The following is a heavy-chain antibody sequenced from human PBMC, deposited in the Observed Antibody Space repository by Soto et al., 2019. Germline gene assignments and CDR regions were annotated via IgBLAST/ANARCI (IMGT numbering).Heavy chain of an antibody. CDR2: IWYDGSNK. CDR1: GFTFSSYG. CDR3: ARGGTDYGGNSDY. D-gene: IGHD4-17*01. V-gene: IGHV3-33*01. J-gene: IGHJ4*02. Sequence: QVQLVESGGGVVQPGRSLRLSCAASGFTFSSYGIHWVRQAPGKGLEWVAVIWYDGSNKYYADSVKGRFTISRDNSKNTLYLQMNSLRAEDTAVYYCARGGTDYGGNSDYWGQGTLVTVSS.